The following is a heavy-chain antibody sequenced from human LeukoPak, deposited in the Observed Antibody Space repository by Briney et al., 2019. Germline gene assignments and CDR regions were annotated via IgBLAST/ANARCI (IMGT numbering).Heavy chain of an antibody. CDR3: AKLRDFFDSSGQFDY. CDR2: TSGSGDGT. D-gene: IGHD3-22*01. CDR1: GFTFSSYA. Sequence: GGSLRLPCAASGFTFSSYAMSWVRQAPGKGLEWVSATSGSGDGTFYADSVKGRFTISRDNSKNTLYLQMNSLRAEDTAIYYCAKLRDFFDSSGQFDYWGQGTLVTVSS. J-gene: IGHJ4*02. V-gene: IGHV3-23*01.